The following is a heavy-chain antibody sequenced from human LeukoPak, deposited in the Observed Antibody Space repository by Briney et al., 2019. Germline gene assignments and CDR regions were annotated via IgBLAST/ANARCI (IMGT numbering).Heavy chain of an antibody. Sequence: PSETLSLTCTVSGGSLSYYYWSWIRQPPGKGLEWIGYTYYSGSTNYNPSLKSRVTISVDTSKNQFSLRLSSVTAADTAVYYCARRDSSGYYAYWGQGTLVIVSS. J-gene: IGHJ4*02. CDR1: GGSLSYYY. CDR2: TYYSGST. CDR3: ARRDSSGYYAY. D-gene: IGHD3-22*01. V-gene: IGHV4-59*08.